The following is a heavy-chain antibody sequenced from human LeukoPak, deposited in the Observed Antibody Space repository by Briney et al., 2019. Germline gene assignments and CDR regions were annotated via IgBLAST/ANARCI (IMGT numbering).Heavy chain of an antibody. CDR3: ARENWGSLGY. V-gene: IGHV4-59*01. D-gene: IGHD7-27*01. J-gene: IGHJ4*02. CDR2: IYNSGST. Sequence: SETLSLTCTVSGASISSYYWSWIRQPPGKGLEWIGYIYNSGSTNYNPSLKSRVTISVDTSKSQFSLKLSSVTAADTAVYYCARENWGSLGYWGQGTLVIVSS. CDR1: GASISSYY.